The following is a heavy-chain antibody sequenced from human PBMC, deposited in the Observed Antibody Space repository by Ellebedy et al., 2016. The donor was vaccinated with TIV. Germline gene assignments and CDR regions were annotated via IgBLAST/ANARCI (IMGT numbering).Heavy chain of an antibody. Sequence: GESLKISCAASGFTFSDYGMHWVRQAPGKGLEWVAFIRYDGSNKFYADFVKGRLTISRDNSENTLSLQMNSLRAEDTAVYYCAKDRIAADGRASQYYYYGVDVWGQGTTVTVSS. D-gene: IGHD6-13*01. CDR3: AKDRIAADGRASQYYYYGVDV. V-gene: IGHV3-30*02. J-gene: IGHJ6*02. CDR2: IRYDGSNK. CDR1: GFTFSDYG.